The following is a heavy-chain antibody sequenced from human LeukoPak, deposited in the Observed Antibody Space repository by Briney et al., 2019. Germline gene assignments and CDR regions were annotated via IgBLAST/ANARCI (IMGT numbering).Heavy chain of an antibody. CDR3: AKDPSFRPGYFDY. V-gene: IGHV3-30*02. Sequence: GGSLRLSCAASGFTFSSYGMHWVRQAPGKGLEWVAFIRYDGSNKYYADSVKGRFTISRDNSKDTLYLQMNSLRAEDTAVYYCAKDPSFRPGYFDYWGQGTLVTVSS. J-gene: IGHJ4*02. CDR1: GFTFSSYG. CDR2: IRYDGSNK.